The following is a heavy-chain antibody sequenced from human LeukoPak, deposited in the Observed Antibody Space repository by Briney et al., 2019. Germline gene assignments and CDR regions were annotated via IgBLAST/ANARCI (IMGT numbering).Heavy chain of an antibody. J-gene: IGHJ4*02. V-gene: IGHV1-24*01. CDR3: ATEIVGYGDVHYFDS. CDR1: GYTLTEIS. Sequence: GASVKVSCKVSGYTLTEISMHWVRQAPGQRLEWMGGFNPEDAETIYARSFQGRLTVTEDTSTDTAYMELSSLRSEDTAMYYCATEIVGYGDVHYFDSWGQGTLVTVSS. D-gene: IGHD4-17*01. CDR2: FNPEDAET.